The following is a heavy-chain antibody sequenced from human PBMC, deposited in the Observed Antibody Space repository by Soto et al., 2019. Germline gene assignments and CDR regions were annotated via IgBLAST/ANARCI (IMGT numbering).Heavy chain of an antibody. CDR2: VNPYSGGA. CDR3: ARVIRGAYYNSPLDT. Sequence: GASVKVSCKASGYTFTGYFMHWVRQAPGQGLEWMGWVNPYSGGADYAQSFQGRVTMTRDTSISTVYMELSRLRFDDTAVYYCARVIRGAYYNSPLDTWGQGTVVPVSS. J-gene: IGHJ5*02. V-gene: IGHV1-2*02. D-gene: IGHD3-10*01. CDR1: GYTFTGYF.